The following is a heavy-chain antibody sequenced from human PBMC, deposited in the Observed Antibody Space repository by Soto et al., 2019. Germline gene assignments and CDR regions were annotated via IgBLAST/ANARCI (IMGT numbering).Heavy chain of an antibody. CDR1: GYTFTSYG. J-gene: IGHJ4*02. CDR2: ISTYNGNT. Sequence: QVQLVQSGAEVKKPGASVKVSCKASGYTFTSYGISWVRQAPGQGLEWMGWISTYNGNTYYAQKLQGRVTMTTDTSTSTAYMELRSLRSDDTAVYSCAREGYRYSSSWYPTGDWGQGTLVTVSS. CDR3: AREGYRYSSSWYPTGD. V-gene: IGHV1-18*01. D-gene: IGHD6-13*01.